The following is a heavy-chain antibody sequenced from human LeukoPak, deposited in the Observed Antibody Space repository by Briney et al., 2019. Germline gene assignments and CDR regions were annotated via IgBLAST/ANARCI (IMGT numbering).Heavy chain of an antibody. CDR3: ASAQLEDAFDI. J-gene: IGHJ3*02. CDR2: ISSSSSTI. CDR1: GFTFSSYS. V-gene: IGHV3-48*01. Sequence: GGSLRLSCAASGFTFSSYSMNWVRQAPGKGLERVSYISSSSSTIYYADSVKGRFTISRDNAKNSLYLQMNSLRAEDTAVYYCASAQLEDAFDIWGQGTMVTVSS. D-gene: IGHD1-1*01.